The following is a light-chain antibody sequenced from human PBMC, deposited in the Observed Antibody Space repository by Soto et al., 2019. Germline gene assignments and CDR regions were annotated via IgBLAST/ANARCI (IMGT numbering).Light chain of an antibody. CDR1: QGISNY. J-gene: IGKJ4*01. CDR3: QNYNSAPQLT. V-gene: IGKV1-27*01. Sequence: DIQMTQSPSSVSASVGDRVTITCRASQGISNYLAWYQQKPGKVPKLLIYTASTLQSGVPFRFSGSGSGTDFTLTISSLQPEDVATYYCQNYNSAPQLTFGGGTKVEI. CDR2: TAS.